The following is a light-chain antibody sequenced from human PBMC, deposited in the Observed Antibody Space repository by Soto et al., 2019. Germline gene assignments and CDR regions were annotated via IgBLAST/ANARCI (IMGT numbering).Light chain of an antibody. J-gene: IGLJ2*01. CDR3: ASWDDTLSGSVV. V-gene: IGLV1-47*01. Sequence: QSVLTQPPSASGTPGQRVTMSCSGSNSNIGGNYVYWYRQLPGTAPKLLIYRNDQRPSGVPDRFSGSKSGTSASLAIRGLQSEDEAYYHCASWDDTLSGSVVFGGGTKLTV. CDR1: NSNIGGNY. CDR2: RND.